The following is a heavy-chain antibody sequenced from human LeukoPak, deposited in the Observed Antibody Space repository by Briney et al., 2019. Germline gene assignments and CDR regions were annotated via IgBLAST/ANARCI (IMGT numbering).Heavy chain of an antibody. D-gene: IGHD3-10*01. CDR2: IYTSGST. Sequence: PSETLSLTCTVSGGSISSGSYDWSWIRQPAGTGLEWIGRIYTSGSTNYNPSPKSRVTMSVDTSKNQFSLKLSSVTAADTAVYYCARGPSLGGGSGSYYPIYYYYYMDVWGKGTTVTISS. J-gene: IGHJ6*03. CDR1: GGSISSGSYD. V-gene: IGHV4-61*02. CDR3: ARGPSLGGGSGSYYPIYYYYYMDV.